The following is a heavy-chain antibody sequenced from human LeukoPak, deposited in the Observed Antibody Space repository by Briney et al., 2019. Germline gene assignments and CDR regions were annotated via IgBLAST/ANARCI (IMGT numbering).Heavy chain of an antibody. CDR3: ARELRALFFDP. J-gene: IGHJ5*02. CDR2: INPNSDGT. D-gene: IGHD2-21*01. Sequence: ASVKVSCKASGYTFTGYYMHWVRQAPGQGLEWMGWINPNSDGTNYAQKFQGRVTMTRDTSISTAYMELSRLRSDDTAVYYCARELRALFFDPWGQGTLVTVSS. CDR1: GYTFTGYY. V-gene: IGHV1-2*02.